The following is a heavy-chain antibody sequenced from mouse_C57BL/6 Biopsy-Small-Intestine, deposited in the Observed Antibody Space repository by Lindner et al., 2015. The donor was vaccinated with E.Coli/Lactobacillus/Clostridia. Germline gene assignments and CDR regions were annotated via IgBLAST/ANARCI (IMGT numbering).Heavy chain of an antibody. CDR2: IYPGDGDT. J-gene: IGHJ3*01. CDR1: GYAFSSSW. CDR3: ARRDYGSTYGGFAY. D-gene: IGHD1-1*01. V-gene: IGHV1-80*01. Sequence: VQLQESGAELVKPGASVKISCKASGYAFSSSWMNWVKQRPGKGLEWIGRIYPGDGDTNYNGKFKGKATLTADKSSSTAYMQLSSLTSEDSAIYYCARRDYGSTYGGFAYWGQGTLVTVSA.